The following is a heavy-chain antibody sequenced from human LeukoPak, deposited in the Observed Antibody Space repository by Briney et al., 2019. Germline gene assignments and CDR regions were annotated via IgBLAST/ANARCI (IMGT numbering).Heavy chain of an antibody. D-gene: IGHD5-12*01. V-gene: IGHV3-7*01. Sequence: GGSLRLSCAASGFTFYSYWMSWVRQAPGKGLEWVANIKEEGSEKYYVDSVKGGFTISRENAKNSLYLRMNSLRAEDTAVYYCAKVGLSRNIVAFDYWGQGTLVTVSS. J-gene: IGHJ4*02. CDR3: AKVGLSRNIVAFDY. CDR2: IKEEGSEK. CDR1: GFTFYSYW.